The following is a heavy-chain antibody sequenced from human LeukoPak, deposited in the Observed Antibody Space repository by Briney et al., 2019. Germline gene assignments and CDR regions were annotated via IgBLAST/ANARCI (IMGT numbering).Heavy chain of an antibody. Sequence: GGSLRLSCAASGFTFSSYSMNWVRQAPGKGLEWVSSTSSGSSYIYYADSVKGRFTISRDNAKNSLYLQMNSLRAEDTAVYYCARGITIFGVVDTLDYWGQGTLVTVSS. CDR3: ARGITIFGVVDTLDY. J-gene: IGHJ4*02. V-gene: IGHV3-21*01. CDR2: TSSGSSYI. CDR1: GFTFSSYS. D-gene: IGHD3-3*01.